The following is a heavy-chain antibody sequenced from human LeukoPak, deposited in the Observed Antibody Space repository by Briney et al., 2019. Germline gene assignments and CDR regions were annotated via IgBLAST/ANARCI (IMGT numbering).Heavy chain of an antibody. CDR1: GYNFKNYG. D-gene: IGHD5-24*01. J-gene: IGHJ5*01. CDR2: ISTDNGNT. CDR3: ARAEYSDGWFDS. V-gene: IGHV1-18*01. Sequence: ASVKVSCEASGYNFKNYGVSWVRQAPGQGLEWMGWISTDNGNTKYAQKFQGRLTMTSDTPTRIASMEMRSLRSDDTAVYYCARAEYSDGWFDSWGQGTLVTVSS.